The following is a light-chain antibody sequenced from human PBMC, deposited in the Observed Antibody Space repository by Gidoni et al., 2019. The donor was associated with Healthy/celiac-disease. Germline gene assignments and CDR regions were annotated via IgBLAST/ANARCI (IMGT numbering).Light chain of an antibody. CDR3: QQRSNWPPTWT. CDR2: DAS. CDR1: QSVSSY. J-gene: IGKJ1*01. Sequence: DIVLTQSPATLSLSPGERATLSCRASQSVSSYLAWYQQKPGQAPRLLIYDASNRATGIPARFSGSGSGTDFTLTISSLEPEDVAVYYCQQRSNWPPTWTFGQGTKVEIK. V-gene: IGKV3-11*01.